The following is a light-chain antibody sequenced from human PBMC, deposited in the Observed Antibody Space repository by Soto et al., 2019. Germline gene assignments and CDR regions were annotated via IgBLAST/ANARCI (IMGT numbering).Light chain of an antibody. CDR1: QGIANY. J-gene: IGKJ3*01. CDR3: HSYNWFPFT. CDR2: VAS. Sequence: DIQMTQSPSSLAASVGDRVTISCRASQGIANYLAWYQQKPGKVPRLLIFVASTLQSGVSSRFTGSGSGTAFTVPITILQHDDVAHYSCHSYNWFPFTVGPGTKVDI. V-gene: IGKV1-27*01.